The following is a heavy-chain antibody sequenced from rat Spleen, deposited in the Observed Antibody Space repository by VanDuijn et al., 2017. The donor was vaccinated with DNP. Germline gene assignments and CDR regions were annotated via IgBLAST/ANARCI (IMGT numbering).Heavy chain of an antibody. J-gene: IGHJ3*01. V-gene: IGHV5S13*01. CDR3: VRPGIG. CDR2: IDTDGDNT. Sequence: EVQLVESGGGVVQPGRSLKLSCVASGFTFSNYGMAWVRLAPKKGLEWVASIDTDGDNTYYLDSVKGRFTVSRDNVKSSLYLQMDSLRSEDTATYYRVRPGIGWGRGTLVTVSS. CDR1: GFTFSNYG.